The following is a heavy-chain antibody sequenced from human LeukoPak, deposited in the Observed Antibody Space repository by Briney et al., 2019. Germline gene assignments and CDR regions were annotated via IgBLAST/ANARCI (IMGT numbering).Heavy chain of an antibody. V-gene: IGHV3-33*08. CDR3: ARDPRYDFWSGSYGMDV. D-gene: IGHD3-3*01. Sequence: GGSLRLSCAASGFTFSSYAMSWVRQAPGKGLEWVAVIWYDGSNKYYADSVKGRFTISRDNSKNTLYLQMNSLRAEDTAVYYCARDPRYDFWSGSYGMDVWGQGTTVTVSS. J-gene: IGHJ6*02. CDR1: GFTFSSYA. CDR2: IWYDGSNK.